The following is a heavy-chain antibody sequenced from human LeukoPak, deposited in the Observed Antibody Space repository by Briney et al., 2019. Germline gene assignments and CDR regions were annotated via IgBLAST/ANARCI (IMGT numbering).Heavy chain of an antibody. J-gene: IGHJ3*02. V-gene: IGHV3-21*01. CDR2: ISSSSNHI. Sequence: GGSLRLSCAASGFTFSSYIMNWVRQAPGKGLEWVSSISSSSNHIYYADSMKGRFTISRDSAKNSLFLQMNTLRAEDTAVYYCAREDASAFDIWGQGTMVSVSS. CDR3: AREDASAFDI. CDR1: GFTFSSYI.